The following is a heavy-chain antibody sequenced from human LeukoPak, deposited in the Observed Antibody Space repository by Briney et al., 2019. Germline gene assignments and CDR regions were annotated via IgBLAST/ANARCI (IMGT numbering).Heavy chain of an antibody. CDR1: GFTFSSYE. CDR2: ISCSGSKI. J-gene: IGHJ4*02. V-gene: IGHV3-48*03. CDR3: ARVVRGDAYNYDY. D-gene: IGHD5-24*01. Sequence: PGGSLRLSCAASGFTFSSYEMNWVRQAPGKGLEWVSYISCSGSKIKYADSVKGRFTISRDNAKNSLYLQMNSLRAEDTAVYYCARVVRGDAYNYDYWGRGTLVT.